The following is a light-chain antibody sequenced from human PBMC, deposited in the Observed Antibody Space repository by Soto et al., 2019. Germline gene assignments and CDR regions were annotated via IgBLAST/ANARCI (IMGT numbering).Light chain of an antibody. J-gene: IGKJ1*01. Sequence: DIQRTQSPSTLSGSVGDRVTTTCRASQTISSWLAWYQQKPGKAPKLLIYKASTLKSGVPSRFSGSGSGTEFTLTISSLQPDDFATYYCQHYNSYSEAFGQGTKV. CDR2: KAS. CDR3: QHYNSYSEA. CDR1: QTISSW. V-gene: IGKV1-5*03.